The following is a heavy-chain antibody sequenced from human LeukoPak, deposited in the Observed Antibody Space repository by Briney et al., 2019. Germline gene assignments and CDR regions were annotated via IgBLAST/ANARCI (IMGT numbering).Heavy chain of an antibody. V-gene: IGHV4-59*08. Sequence: SETLSLTCTVSGGSISSHYWSGVRHPPGQGLELIGYNYYSESTNYNPSLKSRVTISVDTSKNQFSLKLSSVTAADTAVYYCARYGSRIVFGVVAARAWFDPWGQGTLVTVSS. CDR1: GGSISSHY. D-gene: IGHD2-15*01. CDR3: ARYGSRIVFGVVAARAWFDP. J-gene: IGHJ5*02. CDR2: NYYSEST.